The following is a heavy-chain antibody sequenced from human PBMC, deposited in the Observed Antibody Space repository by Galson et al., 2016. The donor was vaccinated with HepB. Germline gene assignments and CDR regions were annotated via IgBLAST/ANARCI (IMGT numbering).Heavy chain of an antibody. J-gene: IGHJ4*02. Sequence: PALVKPTQTLTLTCTFSGFSLSTSGVGVGWIRQPPGKALEWLAVIYWNDDKHYSPSLMNRLTIAKDTSKSQVVLTMTNMDPVDTATYYCAPPPVRDYDFWGGFYSGGDYFDYWGQGTLVTVSS. CDR1: GFSLSTSGVG. D-gene: IGHD3-3*01. CDR3: APPPVRDYDFWGGFYSGGDYFDY. CDR2: IYWNDDK. V-gene: IGHV2-5*01.